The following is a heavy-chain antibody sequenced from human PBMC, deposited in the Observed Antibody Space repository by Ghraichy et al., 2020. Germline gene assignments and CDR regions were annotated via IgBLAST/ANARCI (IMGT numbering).Heavy chain of an antibody. CDR2: VPFNEESE. Sequence: GESLNISCAASGFTFAKYHMHWVRQPPGKGLEWVAFVPFNEESEKYSDSVKGRITASRDNSKNTVYLQMNSMRLEDTAVYYCAKDAKWRFWDWGQGTLVTVSS. J-gene: IGHJ4*02. V-gene: IGHV3-30*02. CDR1: GFTFAKYH. CDR3: AKDAKWRFWD. D-gene: IGHD3-16*01.